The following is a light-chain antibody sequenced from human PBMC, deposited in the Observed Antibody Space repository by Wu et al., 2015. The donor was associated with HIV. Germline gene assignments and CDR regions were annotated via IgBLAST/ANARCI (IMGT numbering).Light chain of an antibody. CDR2: KAS. Sequence: DIQMTQSPSTLSASVGDRVTITCRASQTINNWLAWYQQKPGKAPKLLIYKASSLESGVPSRFSGSGSGTDYTLTITNVQPEDFATYYCQQFYNSPQTFGQGTRVDI. CDR1: QTINNW. V-gene: IGKV1-5*03. J-gene: IGKJ1*01. CDR3: QQFYNSPQT.